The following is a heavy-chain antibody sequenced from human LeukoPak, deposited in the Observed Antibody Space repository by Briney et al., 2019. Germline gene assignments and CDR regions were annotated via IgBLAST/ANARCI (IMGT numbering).Heavy chain of an antibody. Sequence: GGSLRLSCAASGFTFSSYSMNWVRQAPGKGLEWVSSISSSSSSYIYYADSVKGRFTISRDNAKNSLYLQMNSLRAEDTAVYYCARDQWELPTGDYYYGMDVWGQGTTVTVSS. D-gene: IGHD1-26*01. V-gene: IGHV3-21*01. CDR1: GFTFSSYS. CDR2: ISSSSSSYI. J-gene: IGHJ6*02. CDR3: ARDQWELPTGDYYYGMDV.